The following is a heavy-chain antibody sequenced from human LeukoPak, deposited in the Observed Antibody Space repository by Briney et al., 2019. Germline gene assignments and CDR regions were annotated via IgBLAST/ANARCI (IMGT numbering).Heavy chain of an antibody. CDR3: AMKIVGTTSFDY. D-gene: IGHD1-26*01. CDR1: GGSIATTSYY. J-gene: IGHJ4*02. V-gene: IGHV4-61*01. CDR2: IYYSGNT. Sequence: SETLSLTCIVSGGSIATTSYYWSWIRQPPGKGLEWIGYIYYSGNTNYNPSLKSRVTISVDTSKNQFSLKLSSVTAADTAVYYCAMKIVGTTSFDYWGQGTLVTVSS.